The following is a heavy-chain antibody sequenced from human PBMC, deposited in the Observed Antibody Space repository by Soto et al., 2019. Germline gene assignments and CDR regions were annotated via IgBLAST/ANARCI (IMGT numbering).Heavy chain of an antibody. J-gene: IGHJ6*02. CDR2: ISGYNGDT. D-gene: IGHD2-8*01. CDR1: GYTFTRYG. V-gene: IGHV1-18*01. CDR3: AKNGQPPYYYYGMDV. Sequence: QGQLVQSGAEVKKPGASVKVSCKASGYTFTRYGISWVRQAPGQGLEWMGWISGYNGDTKYAQKFQDTGTMTVDTSTTTAYMELRSPTSDDRAVYYCAKNGQPPYYYYGMDVWGQGTTVTVSS.